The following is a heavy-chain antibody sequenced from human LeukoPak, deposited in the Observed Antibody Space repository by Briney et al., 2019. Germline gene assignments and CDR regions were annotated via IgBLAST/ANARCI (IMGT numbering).Heavy chain of an antibody. J-gene: IGHJ4*02. CDR2: IWYDGRNK. Sequence: TGGSLRLSCAASGFTFSSYGMHWVRQAPGKGLEWVAVIWYDGRNKYYADSVKGRFTISRDNSKNTLYLQMNSLRAEDTAVYYCARSSIVVVPAALDYWGQGTLVTVSS. V-gene: IGHV3-33*01. CDR1: GFTFSSYG. CDR3: ARSSIVVVPAALDY. D-gene: IGHD2-2*01.